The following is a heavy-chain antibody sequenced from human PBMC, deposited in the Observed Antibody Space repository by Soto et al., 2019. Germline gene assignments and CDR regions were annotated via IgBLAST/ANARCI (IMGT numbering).Heavy chain of an antibody. CDR1: DFIFSNYA. J-gene: IGHJ5*02. Sequence: GSLRLSCAASDFIFSNYAVSWVRQAPGRGLEWVASISSSSTYIYYADSVKGRFTISRDNAKNSLYLQMNSLRAEDTALYYCAVIGVVAATHWFDPWGQGTLVTVSA. CDR3: AVIGVVAATHWFDP. CDR2: ISSSSTYI. D-gene: IGHD2-15*01. V-gene: IGHV3-21*01.